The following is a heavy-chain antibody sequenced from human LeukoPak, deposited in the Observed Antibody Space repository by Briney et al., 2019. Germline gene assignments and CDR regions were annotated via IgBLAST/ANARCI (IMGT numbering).Heavy chain of an antibody. Sequence: GASVKVSCKASGYTFTSYGISWVRQAPGQGLEWMGWISAYNGNTNYAQKLQGRVTMTTDTSTSTAYMELRSLRSDDTAVYYCARDPLTGTYYDFWSGYPNYFDYWGQGTLVTVSS. J-gene: IGHJ4*02. CDR2: ISAYNGNT. D-gene: IGHD3-3*01. CDR3: ARDPLTGTYYDFWSGYPNYFDY. CDR1: GYTFTSYG. V-gene: IGHV1-18*01.